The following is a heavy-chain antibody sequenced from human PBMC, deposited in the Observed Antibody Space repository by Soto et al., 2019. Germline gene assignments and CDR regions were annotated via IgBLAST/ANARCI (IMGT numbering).Heavy chain of an antibody. CDR1: GGSFSGYY. CDR2: INHSGSS. D-gene: IGHD3-3*01. J-gene: IGHJ6*02. V-gene: IGHV4-34*01. Sequence: QVQLQQWGAGLLKPSETLSLTCAVYGGSFSGYYWSWIRQPPGKGLEWIGEINHSGSSNYNQSLKSRVTISVDTSKNPFSLKLSSVTAADTAVYYCARAKAGGYYTRYYNYYGMDVGGQGTTVTVSS. CDR3: ARAKAGGYYTRYYNYYGMDV.